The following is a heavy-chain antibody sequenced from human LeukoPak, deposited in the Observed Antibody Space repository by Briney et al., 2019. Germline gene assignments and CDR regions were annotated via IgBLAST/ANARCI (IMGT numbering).Heavy chain of an antibody. CDR3: AKDDSSSWYDYFFDY. CDR2: IFGSGRNT. V-gene: IGHV3-23*01. D-gene: IGHD6-13*01. Sequence: GALRLSCAASGFTFNNYAMIWVRQAPGKGLEWVSAIFGSGRNTYYADSVKGRFTISRDNSKNTLYLQMNSLRVEDTAIYYCAKDDSSSWYDYFFDYWGQGTLVTVSS. J-gene: IGHJ4*02. CDR1: GFTFNNYA.